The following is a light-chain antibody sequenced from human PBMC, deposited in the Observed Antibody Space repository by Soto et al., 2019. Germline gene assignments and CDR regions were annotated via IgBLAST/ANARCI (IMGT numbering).Light chain of an antibody. V-gene: IGKV3-11*01. Sequence: EIVLTQSPVTLSLSPGDRATLSCRPSQSVSSFLAWYQQKPGQPPRLLIYDVSNRAAGIPARFSGSGSGTDFTLTISSLEPEDFAVDYCQQRTDWPPVYTFGQGTKLEI. J-gene: IGKJ2*01. CDR2: DVS. CDR3: QQRTDWPPVYT. CDR1: QSVSSF.